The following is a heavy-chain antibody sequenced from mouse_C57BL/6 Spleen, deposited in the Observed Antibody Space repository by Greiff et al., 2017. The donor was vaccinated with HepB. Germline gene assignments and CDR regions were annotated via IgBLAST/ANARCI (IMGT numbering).Heavy chain of an antibody. J-gene: IGHJ1*03. Sequence: EVQLVESGGDLVKPGGSLKLSCAASGFTFSSYGMSWVRQTPDKRLEWVATISSGGSYTYYPDSVKGRFTISRDNAKNTLYLQMSSLKSEDTAMYYCARHPLYGNYGYFDVWGTGTTVTVSS. D-gene: IGHD2-1*01. CDR1: GFTFSSYG. V-gene: IGHV5-6*01. CDR2: ISSGGSYT. CDR3: ARHPLYGNYGYFDV.